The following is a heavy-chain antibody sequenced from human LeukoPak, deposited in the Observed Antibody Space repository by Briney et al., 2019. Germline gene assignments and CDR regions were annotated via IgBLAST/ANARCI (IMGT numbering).Heavy chain of an antibody. J-gene: IGHJ4*02. D-gene: IGHD3-16*01. Sequence: GGSLRLSCAASGFTFSNAWMSWVRQAPGKGLEWVGRIKRKTDGGTTDYAAPVKGRFSISRDDSKNTLYLQMNSLKTEDTAVYYCTTLGAFDYWGQGTLVTVSS. V-gene: IGHV3-15*01. CDR3: TTLGAFDY. CDR1: GFTFSNAW. CDR2: IKRKTDGGTT.